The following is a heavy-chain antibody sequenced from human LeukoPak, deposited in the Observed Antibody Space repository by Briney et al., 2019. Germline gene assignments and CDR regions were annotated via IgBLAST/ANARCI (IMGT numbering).Heavy chain of an antibody. D-gene: IGHD3-10*01. CDR2: INPNSGGT. CDR1: GYTFTGYY. V-gene: IGHV1-2*02. J-gene: IGHJ4*02. Sequence: GASVKVSCKASGYTFTGYYMHWVRQAPGQGLEWMGWINPNSGGTNYAQKFQGRVTMARDTSISTAYMELSRLRSDDTAVYYCARHLWFGDLTFDYWGQGTLVTVSS. CDR3: ARHLWFGDLTFDY.